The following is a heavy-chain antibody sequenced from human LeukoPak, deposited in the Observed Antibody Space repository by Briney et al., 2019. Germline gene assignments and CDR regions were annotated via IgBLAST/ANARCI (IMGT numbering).Heavy chain of an antibody. Sequence: ASVKVSCKTSGYTFTNYYVHWVRQAPGQGLEWMGWLNPNSGSTNYAQNFQGRVTMTRDTSISTAYMELSRLKSDDTAIYYCARVPWCGGYCPNWFDPWGQGTLVTVSS. CDR1: GYTFTNYY. D-gene: IGHD2-21*02. CDR3: ARVPWCGGYCPNWFDP. V-gene: IGHV1-2*02. CDR2: LNPNSGST. J-gene: IGHJ5*02.